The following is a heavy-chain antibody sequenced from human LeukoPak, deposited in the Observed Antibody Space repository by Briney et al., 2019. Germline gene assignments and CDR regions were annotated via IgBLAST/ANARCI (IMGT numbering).Heavy chain of an antibody. CDR3: ARAQFSGSLLRFLEWLTPIDY. J-gene: IGHJ4*02. D-gene: IGHD3-3*01. V-gene: IGHV3-30-3*01. CDR2: ISYDESNR. CDR1: GFTFSSYP. Sequence: GGSLRLSCAASGFTFSSYPMHWVRQAPGKGLEWVAVISYDESNRYYADSVKGRFTISRDNAKNSLYLQMNSLRAEDTAVYYCARAQFSGSLLRFLEWLTPIDYWGQGTLVTVSS.